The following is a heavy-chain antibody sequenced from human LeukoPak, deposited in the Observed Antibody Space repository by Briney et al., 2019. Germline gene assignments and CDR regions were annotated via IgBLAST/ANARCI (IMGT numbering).Heavy chain of an antibody. J-gene: IGHJ4*02. V-gene: IGHV3-33*01. CDR1: GFTFSSYG. CDR2: ICYDGSNK. Sequence: GGSLRLSCAASGFTFSSYGMHWVRQAPGKGLEWVAVICYDGSNKYYADSVKGRFTISRDNSKNKLYLQMNSLRAEDTAVYYCARGRAVLLWFGEGFDFDYWGQGTLVTVSS. D-gene: IGHD3-10*01. CDR3: ARGRAVLLWFGEGFDFDY.